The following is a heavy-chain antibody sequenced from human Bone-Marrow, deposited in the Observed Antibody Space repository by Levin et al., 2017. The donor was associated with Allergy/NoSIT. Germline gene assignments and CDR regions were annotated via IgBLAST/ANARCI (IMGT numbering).Heavy chain of an antibody. J-gene: IGHJ1*01. CDR2: INPNSGGT. CDR3: ARDSEDIVVVVAATMYFQH. D-gene: IGHD2-15*01. V-gene: IGHV1-2*06. CDR1: GYTFTGYY. Sequence: ASVKVSCKASGYTFTGYYMHWVRQAPGQGLEWMGRINPNSGGTNYAQKFQGRVTMTRDTSISTAYMELSRLRSDDTAVYYCARDSEDIVVVVAATMYFQHWGQGTLVTVSS.